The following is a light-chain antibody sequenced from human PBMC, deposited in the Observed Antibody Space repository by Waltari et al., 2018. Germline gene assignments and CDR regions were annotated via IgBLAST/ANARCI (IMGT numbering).Light chain of an antibody. J-gene: IGLJ3*02. V-gene: IGLV1-47*01. Sequence: QSVLTQSPSASGTPGQRGTISCSGSSANIGANYDDWYQQCPGTAPRLLIYRSYRRPSGVPDRFSGSKSGTSASLAISGLRSEDEADYYCATWDDSLNAWVFGGGTRLTAL. CDR3: ATWDDSLNAWV. CDR2: RSY. CDR1: SANIGANY.